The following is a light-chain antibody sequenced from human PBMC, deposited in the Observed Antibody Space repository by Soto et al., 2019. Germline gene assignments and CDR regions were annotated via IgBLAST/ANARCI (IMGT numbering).Light chain of an antibody. CDR2: EVS. CDR1: SSDVGGYNY. J-gene: IGLJ1*01. V-gene: IGLV2-14*01. Sequence: QSALTQPASVSGSLGQSVTISCTGTSSDVGGYNYVSWYQQHPGKAPKLLIYEVSNRPSGVSNRFSGSKSGNTASLTISGLQAEDEDAYYCNSYIKFITTDVFGTGTKVTVL. CDR3: NSYIKFITTDV.